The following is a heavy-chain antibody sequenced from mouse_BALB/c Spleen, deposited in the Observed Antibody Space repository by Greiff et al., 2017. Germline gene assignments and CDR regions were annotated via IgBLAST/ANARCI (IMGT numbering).Heavy chain of an antibody. V-gene: IGHV3-2*02. D-gene: IGHD2-10*01. Sequence: VQLKESGPGLVKPSQSLSLTCTVTGYSITSDYAWNWIRQFPGNKLEWMGYISYSGSTSYNPSLKSRISITRDTSKNQFFLQLNSVTTEDTATYYCATYYGNYEGAMDYWGQGTSVTVSS. CDR1: GYSITSDYA. J-gene: IGHJ4*01. CDR3: ATYYGNYEGAMDY. CDR2: ISYSGST.